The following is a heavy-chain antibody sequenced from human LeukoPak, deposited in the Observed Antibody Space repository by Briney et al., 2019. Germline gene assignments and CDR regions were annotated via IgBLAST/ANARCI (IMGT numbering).Heavy chain of an antibody. J-gene: IGHJ4*02. V-gene: IGHV1-2*02. Sequence: GASVKVSCKASGYTFTGYYMHWVRQAPGQGLEWMGWINPNSGGTNYAQKFQGRVTMTRDTSISTAYMELSRLRSDDTAVYYCARGGTEELTMVRGFITNVFDYWGQETLVTVSS. D-gene: IGHD3-10*01. CDR2: INPNSGGT. CDR1: GYTFTGYY. CDR3: ARGGTEELTMVRGFITNVFDY.